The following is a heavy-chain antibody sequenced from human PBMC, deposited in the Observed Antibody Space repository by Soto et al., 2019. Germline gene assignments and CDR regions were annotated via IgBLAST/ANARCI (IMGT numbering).Heavy chain of an antibody. V-gene: IGHV3-48*02. J-gene: IGHJ4*02. CDR3: AKVPYSGGWYYFDN. CDR2: ISGGSSTV. CDR1: GFTFSNFG. Sequence: PGGSLRLSCAASGFTFSNFGMNWVRQAPGKGLEWISYISGGSSTVYHADSVKGRFTISRDNAKNSLYLQMNSLRDEDTAVYYCAKVPYSGGWYYFDNWGQGTLVTVSS. D-gene: IGHD6-19*01.